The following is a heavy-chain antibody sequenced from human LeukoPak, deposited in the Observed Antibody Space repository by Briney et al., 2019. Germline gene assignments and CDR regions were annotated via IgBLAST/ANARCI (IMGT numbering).Heavy chain of an antibody. Sequence: TGGSLRLSCAASGFTFSNYAMHWVSQAPGKGLEWATLISYDGSNIQYADSVKGRFTISRDNSKNTLYLQMNSLRIEDTAVYYCARDHPPEDVWGQGTTVTVSS. CDR1: GFTFSNYA. CDR2: ISYDGSNI. CDR3: ARDHPPEDV. V-gene: IGHV3-30-3*01. J-gene: IGHJ6*02.